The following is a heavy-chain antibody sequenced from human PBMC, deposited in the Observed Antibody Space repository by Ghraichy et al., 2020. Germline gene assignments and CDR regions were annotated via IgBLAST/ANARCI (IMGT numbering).Heavy chain of an antibody. CDR2: INLDGSAK. CDR1: GFNFSNYW. Sequence: GEYLNISCAASGFNFSNYWMSWVRQAPGKGLEWVANINLDGSAKYYVDSVKGRFTLSRDNAKKSVYLQMNSLRVDDTAVYYCARVAGTGAGNDLWGQGTLVTGSS. D-gene: IGHD1-1*01. CDR3: ARVAGTGAGNDL. J-gene: IGHJ5*02. V-gene: IGHV3-7*03.